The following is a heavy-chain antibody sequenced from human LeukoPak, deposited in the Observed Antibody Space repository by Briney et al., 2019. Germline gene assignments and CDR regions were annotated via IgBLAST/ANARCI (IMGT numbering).Heavy chain of an antibody. J-gene: IGHJ4*02. D-gene: IGHD3-9*01. V-gene: IGHV4-39*07. CDR1: GGSISSSSYY. CDR3: ARTGDRLRLRYFDWLLRDIPFDY. Sequence: SETLSLTCTVSGGSISSSSYYWGWIRQPPGKGLEWIGSIYYSGSTYYNPSLKSRVTISVDTSKNQFSLKLSSVTAADTAVYYCARTGDRLRLRYFDWLLRDIPFDYWGQGTLVTVSS. CDR2: IYYSGST.